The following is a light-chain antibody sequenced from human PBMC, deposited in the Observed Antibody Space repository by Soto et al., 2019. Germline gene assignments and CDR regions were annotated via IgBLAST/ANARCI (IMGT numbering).Light chain of an antibody. Sequence: DIQLTQSPPSLSASVGDKVTITCRASQRISSYLNWYQQKPGKAPQLLIYAASSLQSGVPSRFSGSGPGTEFTLTISSLQLEDFATYFCQQSYSTTLPFGGGTKVDIX. CDR3: QQSYSTTLP. V-gene: IGKV1-39*01. CDR1: QRISSY. CDR2: AAS. J-gene: IGKJ4*01.